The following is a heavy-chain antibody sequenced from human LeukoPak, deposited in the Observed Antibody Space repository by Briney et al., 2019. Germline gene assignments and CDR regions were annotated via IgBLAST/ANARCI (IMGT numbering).Heavy chain of an antibody. CDR3: ARDGILTGFFPH. J-gene: IGHJ4*02. Sequence: GVSLRLSCAASGFTFSSYWRSWVRQAPGKGLEWVANIKQDGSEKYYVDSVKGRFTISRDNAKNSLYLQMNSLRAEDTAVYYCARDGILTGFFPHWGQGTLVTVSS. V-gene: IGHV3-7*01. CDR1: GFTFSSYW. CDR2: IKQDGSEK. D-gene: IGHD3-9*01.